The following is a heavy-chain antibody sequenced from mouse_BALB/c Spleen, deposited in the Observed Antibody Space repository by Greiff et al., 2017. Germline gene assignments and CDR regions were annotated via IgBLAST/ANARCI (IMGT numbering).Heavy chain of an antibody. Sequence: EVQGVESGGGLVQPGGSLRLSCATSGFTFTDYYMSWVRQPPGKALEWLGFIRNKANGYTTEYSASVKGRFTISRDNSQSILYLQMNTLRAEDSATYYCARSLYYYGSSYGFAYWGQGTLVTVSA. D-gene: IGHD1-1*01. V-gene: IGHV7-3*02. CDR1: GFTFTDYY. CDR2: IRNKANGYTT. J-gene: IGHJ3*01. CDR3: ARSLYYYGSSYGFAY.